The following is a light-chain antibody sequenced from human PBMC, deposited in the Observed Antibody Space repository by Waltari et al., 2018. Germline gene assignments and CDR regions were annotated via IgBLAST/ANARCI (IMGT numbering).Light chain of an antibody. CDR2: EVT. J-gene: IGLJ3*02. CDR1: STDVAGYDP. Sequence: QSALTPPPSASGSPGQSITIPCTGISTDVAGYDPVSWYQQHPGKAPKPLIYEVTKRPSGVPDRFSGSKADNTASLAVSGLQAEDEADYYCSSYAGGSSLMFGGGTKLTVL. CDR3: SSYAGGSSLM. V-gene: IGLV2-8*01.